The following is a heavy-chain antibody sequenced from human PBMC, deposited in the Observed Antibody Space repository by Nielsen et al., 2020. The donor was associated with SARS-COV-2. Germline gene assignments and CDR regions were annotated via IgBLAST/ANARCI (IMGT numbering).Heavy chain of an antibody. D-gene: IGHD6-13*01. Sequence: GESLKISCAASGFTFDDYGMSWVRQAPGKGLEWVSGINWNGGSTGYADSVKGRFTISRDNSKNTLYLQMNSLRAEDTAVYYCARDPIAAAATADYWGQGTLVTVSS. CDR1: GFTFDDYG. CDR2: INWNGGST. J-gene: IGHJ4*02. CDR3: ARDPIAAAATADY. V-gene: IGHV3-20*04.